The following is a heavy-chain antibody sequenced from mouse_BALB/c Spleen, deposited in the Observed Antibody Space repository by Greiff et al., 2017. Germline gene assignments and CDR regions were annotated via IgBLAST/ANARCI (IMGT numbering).Heavy chain of an antibody. J-gene: IGHJ3*01. V-gene: IGHV3-1*02. CDR3: ANPHYGNPPWFAY. CDR2: IHYSGST. Sequence: DVKLQESGPDLVKPSQSLSLTCTVTGYSITSGYSWRWIRQFPGNKLEWMGYIHYSGSTNYNPSLKSRISITRDTSKNQFFLQLNSVTTEDTATYYCANPHYGNPPWFAYWGQGTLVTVSA. CDR1: GYSITSGYS. D-gene: IGHD2-1*01.